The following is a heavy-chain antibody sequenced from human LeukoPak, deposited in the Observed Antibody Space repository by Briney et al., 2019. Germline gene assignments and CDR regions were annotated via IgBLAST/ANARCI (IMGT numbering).Heavy chain of an antibody. Sequence: GGSLRLSCAASGFTFVNYAMTWVRQAPGKGLQCVSTIINTGGITYYADSVKGRFTIPRDNSKNTLYLQMNSLRVEDTAVYYCAKGHIATGSLYYFDFWGQGTLVTASS. J-gene: IGHJ4*02. CDR3: AKGHIATGSLYYFDF. V-gene: IGHV3-23*01. D-gene: IGHD2-15*01. CDR2: IINTGGIT. CDR1: GFTFVNYA.